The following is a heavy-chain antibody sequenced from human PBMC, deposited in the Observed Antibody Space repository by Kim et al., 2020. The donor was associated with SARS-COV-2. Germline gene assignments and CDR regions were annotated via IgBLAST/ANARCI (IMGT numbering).Heavy chain of an antibody. V-gene: IGHV4-34*01. CDR2: INHSGST. Sequence: SETLSLTCAVYGGSFSGYYWSWIRQPPGKGLEWIGEINHSGSTNYNPSLKSRVTISVDTSKNQFSLKLSSVTAADTAVYYCARVAGTNLGYWGQGTLVTVSS. D-gene: IGHD1-7*01. CDR1: GGSFSGYY. J-gene: IGHJ4*02. CDR3: ARVAGTNLGY.